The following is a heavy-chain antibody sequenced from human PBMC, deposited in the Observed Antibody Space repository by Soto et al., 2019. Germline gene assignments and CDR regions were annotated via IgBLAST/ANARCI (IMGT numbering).Heavy chain of an antibody. V-gene: IGHV1-69*13. J-gene: IGHJ5*02. CDR2: SIPIFGTA. D-gene: IGHD6-13*01. Sequence: SVKVSCQASGGTFSSYANSLVRQAPGQGLGWMGGSIPIFGTANYARKFQGRVMITADESTSTAYLELSCLRAEDTAVYYGASEGSSRWSFGYNWFDPWGQGTLVTVSS. CDR1: GGTFSSYA. CDR3: ASEGSSRWSFGYNWFDP.